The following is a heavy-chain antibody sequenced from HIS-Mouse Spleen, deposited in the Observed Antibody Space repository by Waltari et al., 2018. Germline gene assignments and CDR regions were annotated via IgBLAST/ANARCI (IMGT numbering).Heavy chain of an antibody. CDR3: ARKRTASGWFDP. Sequence: QLQLQESGPGLVKPSETLSLTCTVSGGSISSSSYYWVWIRQPPGKGLEWIGSIDYSGANSDNPSLKCRVTISVNTSKNQFSLKLSAVTAADTAVYDCARKRTASGWFDPWGQGTLVTVSS. CDR2: IDYSGAN. CDR1: GGSISSSSYY. J-gene: IGHJ5*02. V-gene: IGHV4-39*01. D-gene: IGHD2-21*02.